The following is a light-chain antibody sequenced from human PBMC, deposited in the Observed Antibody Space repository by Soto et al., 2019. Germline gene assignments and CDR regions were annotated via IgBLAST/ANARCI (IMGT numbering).Light chain of an antibody. CDR2: GAS. V-gene: IGKV3-15*01. Sequence: IHITHSPATLSVYPVARATRSCRAGQGVSNVAWYQQKLGQAPRLLIYGASTRATGIPARFSGSGSGTDFTLTISSLQSEDFAVYHCQQYNNWPTFGGGTKVDIK. CDR1: QGVSN. CDR3: QQYNNWPT. J-gene: IGKJ4*01.